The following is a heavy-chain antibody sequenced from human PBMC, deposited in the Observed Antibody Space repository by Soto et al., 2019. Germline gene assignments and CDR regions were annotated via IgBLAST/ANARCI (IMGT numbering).Heavy chain of an antibody. V-gene: IGHV4-34*01. CDR1: GGSFSTYY. CDR3: ARGGSNDWQVAFDI. J-gene: IGHJ3*02. Sequence: PWETLSLTCVVSGGSFSTYYYNWIRQSPGKGLEWIGEINHSGSNNYSPSLKSRVTMSLDTSKNQFSLKLTSVTAADTAVYYCARGGSNDWQVAFDIWGQGTMVTVSS. CDR2: INHSGSN. D-gene: IGHD3-9*01.